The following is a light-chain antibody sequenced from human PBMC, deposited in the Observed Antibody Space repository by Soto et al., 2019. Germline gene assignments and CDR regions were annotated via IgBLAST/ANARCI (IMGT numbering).Light chain of an antibody. J-gene: IGKJ1*01. CDR1: QSVSSN. V-gene: IGKV3D-15*01. CDR3: QQYRDWPLT. CDR2: GAS. Sequence: EIVMTQSPATLSVSPGERATLSCRASQSVSSNLAWYQQKPGQAPRLLIYGASTRATGIPARFSGSGSGTEFTLTISSLQSEDFAVYYCQQYRDWPLTFGQGT.